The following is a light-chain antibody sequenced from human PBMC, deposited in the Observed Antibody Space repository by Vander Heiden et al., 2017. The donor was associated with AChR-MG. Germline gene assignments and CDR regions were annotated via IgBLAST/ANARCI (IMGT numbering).Light chain of an antibody. V-gene: IGLV1-40*01. CDR2: TNT. J-gene: IGLJ2*01. Sequence: QSVLTQPPSVSGAPGQRVTISCTGSRSNIGAGYDVHWYQQLPGTAPKLLIYTNTHRPSGVPDRFSGSKSGTSASLAITGLQAEDEADYYCQSYDTSLTGYVVFGGGTKLTVL. CDR1: RSNIGAGYD. CDR3: QSYDTSLTGYVV.